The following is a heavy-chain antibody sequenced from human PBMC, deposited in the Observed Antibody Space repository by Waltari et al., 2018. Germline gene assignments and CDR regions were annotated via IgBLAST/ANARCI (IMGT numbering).Heavy chain of an antibody. CDR3: ARHVQQLGA. D-gene: IGHD6-13*01. CDR1: GGSISSSSSY. CDR2: IYYSGST. J-gene: IGHJ3*01. V-gene: IGHV4-39*07. Sequence: QLQLQESGPGLVKPSETLSLTCTVSGGSISSSSSYWGWLRQPPGKGLEWIGSIYYSGSTYYNPSLKSRVTISVDTSKNQFSLKLSSVTAADTAVYYCARHVQQLGAWGQGTMVTVSS.